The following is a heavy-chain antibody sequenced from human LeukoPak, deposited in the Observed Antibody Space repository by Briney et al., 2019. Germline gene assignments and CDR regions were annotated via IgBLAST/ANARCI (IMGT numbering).Heavy chain of an antibody. D-gene: IGHD6-19*01. CDR2: ISGSGGST. J-gene: IGHJ4*02. CDR1: GFTFSSYA. V-gene: IGHV3-23*01. CDR3: AKMPVSYSSGWSNFDY. Sequence: PGGSLRLSCAASGFTFSSYAMSWVRQAPGKGLEWVSAISGSGGSTYYADFVKGRFTISRDNSKNTLYLQMNSLRADDTAVYYCAKMPVSYSSGWSNFDYWGQGTLATVSS.